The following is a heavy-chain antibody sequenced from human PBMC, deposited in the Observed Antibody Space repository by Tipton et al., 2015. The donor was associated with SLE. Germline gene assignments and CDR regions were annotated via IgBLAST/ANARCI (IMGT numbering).Heavy chain of an antibody. J-gene: IGHJ4*02. D-gene: IGHD2-15*01. CDR2: IYSGGST. CDR3: ARERIGSFDY. V-gene: IGHV3-53*01. CDR1: GFTVSSNY. Sequence: GSLRLSCAASGFTVSSNYMSWVRQAPGKGLEWVSVIYSGGSTYYADSVKGRFTISRDNSKNTLCLQMNSLRAEDTAVYYCARERIGSFDYWGQGTLVTVSS.